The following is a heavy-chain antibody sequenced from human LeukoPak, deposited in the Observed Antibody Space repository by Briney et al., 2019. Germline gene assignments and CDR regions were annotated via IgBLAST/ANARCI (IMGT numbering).Heavy chain of an antibody. V-gene: IGHV4-34*01. D-gene: IGHD5-18*01. CDR1: GGSFSGYY. J-gene: IGHJ4*02. CDR3: ARVNGRGYSYSLVY. CDR2: INHSGGT. Sequence: SETLSLTCAVYGGSFSGYYWSWIRQPPGKGLEWIGEINHSGGTNYNPSLKSRVTISVDTSKNQFSLKLSSVTAADTAVYYCARVNGRGYSYSLVYWGQGTLVTVSS.